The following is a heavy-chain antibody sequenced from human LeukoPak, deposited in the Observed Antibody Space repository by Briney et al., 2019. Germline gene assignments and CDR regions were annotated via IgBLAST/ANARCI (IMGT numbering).Heavy chain of an antibody. V-gene: IGHV3-21*01. CDR3: ARGQNYGDSRYYFDY. Sequence: PGGSLRLSCAASGFTFSSYSMNWVRQAPGKGLEWVSSITGTGSYIYYADSVKGRFTISRDNAKNSLSLQMNSLRAEDTAVYYCARGQNYGDSRYYFDYWGQGTLVTVSS. J-gene: IGHJ4*02. CDR1: GFTFSSYS. CDR2: ITGTGSYI. D-gene: IGHD4-17*01.